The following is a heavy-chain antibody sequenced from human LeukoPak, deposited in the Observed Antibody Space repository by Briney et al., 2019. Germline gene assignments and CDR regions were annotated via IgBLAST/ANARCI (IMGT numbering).Heavy chain of an antibody. D-gene: IGHD3-9*01. V-gene: IGHV3-23*01. CDR3: AKGDNNILTGYYNSFDS. J-gene: IGHJ4*02. CDR1: GFTFSSYA. CDR2: ISDSGAST. Sequence: GGSLRLSCAASGFTFSSYAMSWVRQAPGKGLEWVSVISDSGASTYYADSVKGRFTISRDNSKNTLSLQMNSLRAEDTALFYCAKGDNNILTGYYNSFDSWGQGTLVTVSS.